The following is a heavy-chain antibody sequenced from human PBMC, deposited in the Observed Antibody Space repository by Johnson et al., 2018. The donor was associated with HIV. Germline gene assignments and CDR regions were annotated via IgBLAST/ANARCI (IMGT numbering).Heavy chain of an antibody. CDR3: AKNKYSSGWYDAFDI. J-gene: IGHJ3*02. CDR1: GFTFSSYA. CDR2: IWYDGSNK. V-gene: IGHV3-30*04. Sequence: QMQLVESGGGVVQPGRSLRLSCAASGFTFSSYAMHWVRQAPGKGLEWVAVIWYDGSNKYYADSVKGRFTISRDNSKNTLYLQMNSLRAEDTAVYYCAKNKYSSGWYDAFDIWGQGTVVTVSS. D-gene: IGHD6-19*01.